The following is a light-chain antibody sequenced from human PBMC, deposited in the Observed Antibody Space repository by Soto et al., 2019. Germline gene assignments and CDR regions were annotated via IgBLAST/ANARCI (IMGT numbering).Light chain of an antibody. CDR3: QQYSTSAT. CDR1: QSISPW. CDR2: GAS. Sequence: DIQMTQSPSTLSASVGDRVTIACRASQSISPWLAWYQQKPGKAPKLLIYGASSLEGGVPSRFSGSGSGTDFTLTISSLQPDDFATYCCQQYSTSATFGQGTKVEIK. V-gene: IGKV1-5*01. J-gene: IGKJ1*01.